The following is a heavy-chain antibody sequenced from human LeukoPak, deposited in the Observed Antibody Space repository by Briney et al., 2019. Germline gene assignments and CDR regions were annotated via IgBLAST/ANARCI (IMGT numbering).Heavy chain of an antibody. CDR1: GGSISPYY. J-gene: IGHJ4*02. CDR2: IHYSGST. CDR3: ARGNXYYDXSGAFXX. V-gene: IGHV4-59*01. Sequence: SETLSLTCTVSGGSISPYYWSWIRQPPGKGLEWIGYIHYSGSTNYNPSLKSRVSMSVDTSKNQFSLKLNSVTAADTAVYYCARGNXYYDXSGAFXXXGXGTXVTVSS. D-gene: IGHD3-22*01.